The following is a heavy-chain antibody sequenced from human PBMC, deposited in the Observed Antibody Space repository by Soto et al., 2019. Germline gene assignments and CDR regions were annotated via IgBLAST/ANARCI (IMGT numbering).Heavy chain of an antibody. Sequence: QLQLQESGPGLVKPSETLSLTCTVSGGSISSSSYYWGWIRQPPGKGLEWIGSIYYSGSTYYNPSLKSRVTISVDTSKNQFSLQLSSVTAADTAVYYCASAIENMYFDYWGQGTLVTVSS. CDR1: GGSISSSSYY. CDR2: IYYSGST. J-gene: IGHJ4*02. V-gene: IGHV4-39*01. CDR3: ASAIENMYFDY.